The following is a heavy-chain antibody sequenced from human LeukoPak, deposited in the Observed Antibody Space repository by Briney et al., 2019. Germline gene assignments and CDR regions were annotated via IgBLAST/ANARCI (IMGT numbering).Heavy chain of an antibody. V-gene: IGHV3-21*01. CDR3: ARGPTPQTYYYDSSGYSD. D-gene: IGHD3-22*01. CDR1: GFTFSSYS. Sequence: GGSLRLSCAASGFTFSSYSMNWVRQAPGKGLEWVSSISSSSTYIYYADSVNGRFTISRDNAKNSLYLQMNSLRAEDTAMYYCARGPTPQTYYYDSSGYSDWGHGTLVTVSS. CDR2: ISSSSTYI. J-gene: IGHJ4*01.